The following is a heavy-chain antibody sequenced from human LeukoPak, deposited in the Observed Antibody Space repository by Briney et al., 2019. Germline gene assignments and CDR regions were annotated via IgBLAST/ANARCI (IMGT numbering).Heavy chain of an antibody. CDR2: INPSGGST. Sequence: ALVKVSCKASGYTFTSYYMHWVRQAPGQGLEWMGIINPSGGSTSYAQKFQGRVTMTRDTSTSTVYMELSSLRSEDTAVYYCARDGGGRSGSYEFDYWGQGTLVTVSS. D-gene: IGHD1-26*01. J-gene: IGHJ4*02. CDR3: ARDGGGRSGSYEFDY. CDR1: GYTFTSYY. V-gene: IGHV1-46*01.